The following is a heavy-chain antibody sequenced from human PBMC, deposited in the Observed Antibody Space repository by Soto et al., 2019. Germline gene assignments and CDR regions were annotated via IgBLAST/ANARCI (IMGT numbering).Heavy chain of an antibody. CDR2: INHSGST. CDR3: ARHHYPWRTYRYQGPFDY. Sequence: SETLSLTCAVYGGSFSGYYWSWIRQPPGKGLEWIGEINHSGSTNYNPSLKSRVTISVDTSKNQFSLKLSSVTAADTAVYYCARHHYPWRTYRYQGPFDYWGQGTLVTVSS. D-gene: IGHD3-16*02. CDR1: GGSFSGYY. J-gene: IGHJ4*02. V-gene: IGHV4-34*01.